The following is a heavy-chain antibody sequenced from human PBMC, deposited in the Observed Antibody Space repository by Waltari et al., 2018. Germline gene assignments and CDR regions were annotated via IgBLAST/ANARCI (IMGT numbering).Heavy chain of an antibody. CDR1: GFSLSTSGMR. CDR3: ARSGGCSGGSCYSVMDY. D-gene: IGHD2-15*01. Sequence: QVTLKESGPALVKPTQTLTLTCTFSGFSLSTSGMRVSWIRQPPGKALEWLARIDWDDDKFYSTSLKTRLTISKDTSKNQVVLTMTNMDPVDTATYYCARSGGCSGGSCYSVMDYWGQGTLVTVSS. J-gene: IGHJ4*02. V-gene: IGHV2-70*04. CDR2: IDWDDDK.